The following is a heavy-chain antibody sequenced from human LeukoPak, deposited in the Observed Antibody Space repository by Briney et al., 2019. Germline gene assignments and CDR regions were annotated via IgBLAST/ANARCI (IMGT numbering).Heavy chain of an antibody. CDR2: IYYSGST. CDR3: AREARYYDSSGYPHMDV. CDR1: GGSISNYF. V-gene: IGHV4-59*01. Sequence: SETLSLTCTVAGGSISNYFWSWIRQPPGKGLEWIGYIYYSGSTNYNPSLKSRVTISVDTSKNQFSLKLSSVTAADTAVYYCAREARYYDSSGYPHMDVWGQGTTVTVSS. J-gene: IGHJ6*02. D-gene: IGHD3-22*01.